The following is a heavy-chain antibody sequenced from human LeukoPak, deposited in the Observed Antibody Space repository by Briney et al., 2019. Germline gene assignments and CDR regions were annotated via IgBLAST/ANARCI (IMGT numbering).Heavy chain of an antibody. V-gene: IGHV4-39*07. CDR3: ARYSGSPIAAFNWFDP. D-gene: IGHD6-6*01. Sequence: PSETLSLTCTVSGGSISSSSYYWGWIRQPPGKGLEWIGEIYHSGSTNYNPSLKSRVTISVDKSKNQFSLKLSSVTAADTAVYYCARYSGSPIAAFNWFDPWGQGTLVTVSS. CDR1: GGSISSSSYY. J-gene: IGHJ5*02. CDR2: IYHSGST.